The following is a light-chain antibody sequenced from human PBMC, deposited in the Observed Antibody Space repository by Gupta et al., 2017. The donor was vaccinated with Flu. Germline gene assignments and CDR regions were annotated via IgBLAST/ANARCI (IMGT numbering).Light chain of an antibody. CDR2: DAS. CDR1: QDISKY. V-gene: IGKV1-33*01. J-gene: IGKJ2*04. CDR3: QQYDNLPPCS. Sequence: DIQMTQSPSSLSASVGDRVTITCQASQDISKYLNWYQQKPGKAPKLLIYDASNLETGVPSRFSGNGYGTDFTFTISSLQPEDIATYYCQQYDNLPPCSFGQGTKLEIK.